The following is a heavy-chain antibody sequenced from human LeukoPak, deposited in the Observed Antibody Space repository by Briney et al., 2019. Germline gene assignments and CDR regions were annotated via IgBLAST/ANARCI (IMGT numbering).Heavy chain of an antibody. J-gene: IGHJ4*02. CDR3: ARAWDIVLMVYAPTLDY. CDR2: INHSGST. D-gene: IGHD2-8*01. V-gene: IGHV4-34*01. Sequence: GSLRLSCAASGLTFSSYAMNWVRQPPGKGLEWIGEINHSGSTNYNPSLKSRVTISVDTSKNQFSLKLSSVTAADTAVYYCARAWDIVLMVYAPTLDYWGQGTLVTVSS. CDR1: GLTFSSYA.